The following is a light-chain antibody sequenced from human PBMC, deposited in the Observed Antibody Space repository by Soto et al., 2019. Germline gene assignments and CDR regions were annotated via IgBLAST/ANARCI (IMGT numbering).Light chain of an antibody. CDR3: QQLNSYLPT. CDR2: AAS. J-gene: IGKJ5*01. CDR1: QSISSY. Sequence: DIQMTQSPSSLSASVGDRVTITCRASQSISSYLNWYQQRPGKAPKLLIYAASTLQSGVPSRFSGSGSGTDFTLTISSLQPEDFATYYCQQLNSYLPTFGQGTRLEIK. V-gene: IGKV1-9*01.